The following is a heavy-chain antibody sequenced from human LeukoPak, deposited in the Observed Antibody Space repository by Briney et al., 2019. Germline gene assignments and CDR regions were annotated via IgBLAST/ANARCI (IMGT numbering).Heavy chain of an antibody. D-gene: IGHD6-13*01. CDR3: ARAKYSSSWYEYFDY. Sequence: SETLSLTCTVSGGSISSYYWSWIRQPPGKGLEWMGYIYYSGSTNYNPSLKSRVTISVDTSKNQFSLKLSSVTAADTAAYYCARAKYSSSWYEYFDYWGQGTLATVSS. CDR1: GGSISSYY. J-gene: IGHJ4*02. CDR2: IYYSGST. V-gene: IGHV4-59*01.